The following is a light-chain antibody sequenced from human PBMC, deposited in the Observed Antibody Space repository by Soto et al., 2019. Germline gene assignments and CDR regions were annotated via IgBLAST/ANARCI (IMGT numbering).Light chain of an antibody. J-gene: IGLJ1*01. V-gene: IGLV2-14*01. CDR2: EVT. CDR1: STDVGGYNY. CDR3: GSYSSTDTPFV. Sequence: QSVLAQPSSVSGSPGQSITISCTGTSTDVGGYNYVSWYQHHSGKAPKLLIYEVTNRPSGISGRFSGSKSVNTASLTISGLQAEDESDYYCGSYSSTDTPFVFGTGTKLTVL.